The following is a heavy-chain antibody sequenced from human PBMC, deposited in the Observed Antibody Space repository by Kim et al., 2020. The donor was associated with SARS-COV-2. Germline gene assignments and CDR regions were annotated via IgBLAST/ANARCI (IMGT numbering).Heavy chain of an antibody. J-gene: IGHJ6*02. CDR3: AREVYGDYYYYGMDV. Sequence: QKFQGRVTITRDTSASTAYMELSSLRSEDTAVYYCAREVYGDYYYYGMDVWGQGTTVTVSS. D-gene: IGHD4-17*01. V-gene: IGHV1-3*01.